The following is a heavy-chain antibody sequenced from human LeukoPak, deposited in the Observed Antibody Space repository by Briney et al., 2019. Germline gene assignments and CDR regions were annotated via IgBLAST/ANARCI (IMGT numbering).Heavy chain of an antibody. CDR2: INGNGGST. V-gene: IGHV3-23*01. CDR1: GFTLSSCS. J-gene: IGHJ4*02. CDR3: AKDAGEVGAIRKSYFDY. Sequence: GGSLRLSCAASGFTLSSCSMNWVRQAPGKGLEWVSGINGNGGSTYNADSVRGRFTISRDNSKNTLYLQMNSLRAEDTAVYYCAKDAGEVGAIRKSYFDYWGQGTLVTVSS. D-gene: IGHD1-26*01.